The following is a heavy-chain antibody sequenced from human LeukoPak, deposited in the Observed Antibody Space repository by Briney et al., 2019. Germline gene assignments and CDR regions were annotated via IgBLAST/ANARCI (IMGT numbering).Heavy chain of an antibody. Sequence: SETLSLTCTVSGGSISSGGYYWSWIRQPPGKGLEWIGYIYHSGSTYYNPSLKSRVTISVDRSKNQFSLKLSSVTAADTAVYYCARDKLGISDAFDIWGQGTMVTVSS. CDR1: GGSISSGGYY. J-gene: IGHJ3*02. CDR2: IYHSGST. D-gene: IGHD7-27*01. CDR3: ARDKLGISDAFDI. V-gene: IGHV4-30-2*01.